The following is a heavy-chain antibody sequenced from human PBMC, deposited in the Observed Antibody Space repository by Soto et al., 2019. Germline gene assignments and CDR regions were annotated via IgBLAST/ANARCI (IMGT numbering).Heavy chain of an antibody. D-gene: IGHD2-15*01. CDR3: ATENPRYCSGGSCSDMDV. CDR1: GYPFTSYG. V-gene: IGHV1-18*01. CDR2: ISAYNGNT. J-gene: IGHJ6*02. Sequence: GXSVKVSCKASGYPFTSYGIIWVRQAPGQGLEWMGWISAYNGNTNYAQKLQGRVTMTTDTSTSTAYMELRSLRSDDTAVYYCATENPRYCSGGSCSDMDVWGQGTTVTVSS.